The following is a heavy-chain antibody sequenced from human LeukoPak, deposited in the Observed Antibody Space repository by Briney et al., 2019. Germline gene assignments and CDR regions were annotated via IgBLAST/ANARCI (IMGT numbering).Heavy chain of an antibody. CDR1: GYTFTSYG. Sequence: ASVKVSCKASGYTFTSYGISWVRQAPGQGLEWMGWISAYNGNTNYAQKLQGRVTMTTDTSTSTAYMELRSLGSDDTAVYYCARDNIDCSSTSCHPGFDYWGQGTLVTVSS. CDR2: ISAYNGNT. V-gene: IGHV1-18*01. J-gene: IGHJ4*02. D-gene: IGHD2-2*01. CDR3: ARDNIDCSSTSCHPGFDY.